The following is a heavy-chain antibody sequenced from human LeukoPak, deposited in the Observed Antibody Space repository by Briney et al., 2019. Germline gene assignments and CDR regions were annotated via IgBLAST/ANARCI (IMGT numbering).Heavy chain of an antibody. CDR1: GFTFSSYG. Sequence: PGRSLRLSCAASGFTFSSYGMHWVRQAPGKGLEWVAVISYDGSNKYYADSVKGRFTISRDNSKNTLYLRMNSLRAEDTAVYYCRKKRYCSGGSCLFPDFDYWGQGTLVTVSS. J-gene: IGHJ4*02. CDR2: ISYDGSNK. D-gene: IGHD2-15*01. CDR3: RKKRYCSGGSCLFPDFDY. V-gene: IGHV3-30*18.